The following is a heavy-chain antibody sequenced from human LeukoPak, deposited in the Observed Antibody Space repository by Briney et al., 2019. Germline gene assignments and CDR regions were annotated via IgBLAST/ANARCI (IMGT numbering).Heavy chain of an antibody. V-gene: IGHV3-23*01. CDR1: GFTFSSYA. D-gene: IGHD3-22*01. J-gene: IGHJ4*02. CDR2: ISGSGGST. Sequence: GGSLRLSCAASGFTFSSYAMSWVRQAPGKGLEWVSAISGSGGSTYYADSVKGRFTISRDNSKNTLYLQMSSLRAEDTAVYYCAKDPGGLAMIVVNDDYWGQGTLVTVSS. CDR3: AKDPGGLAMIVVNDDY.